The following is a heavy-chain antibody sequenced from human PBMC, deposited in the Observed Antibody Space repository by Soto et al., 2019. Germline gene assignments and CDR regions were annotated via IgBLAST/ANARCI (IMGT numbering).Heavy chain of an antibody. CDR3: XXGKEDRGSGKNYYYYYMDV. V-gene: IGHV1-18*01. Sequence: QVQLVQSGAEVKKPGASVKVSCEASGYTFTSYGISWVRQAPGQGLEWMGWISADNGDTNYAQKLQGRVTMTTDTSTSTAYMELRSLRSDDTAVYXXXXGKEDRGSGKNYYYYYMDVWGKGTTVTVSS. D-gene: IGHD3-10*01. CDR1: GYTFTSYG. J-gene: IGHJ6*03. CDR2: ISADNGDT.